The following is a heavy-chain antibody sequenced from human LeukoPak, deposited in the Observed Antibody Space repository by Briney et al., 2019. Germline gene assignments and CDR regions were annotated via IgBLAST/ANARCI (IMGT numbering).Heavy chain of an antibody. D-gene: IGHD5-12*01. J-gene: IGHJ4*02. CDR1: GGTFSSYA. CDR3: ARGYSGYDYGYFDY. V-gene: IGHV1-69*04. CDR2: IIPICGIA. Sequence: SVKVSCRASGGTFSSYAISWVRQAPGQGLEWMGRIIPICGIANYAQKFQGRVTITADKSTSTAYMELSSLRSEDTAVYYCARGYSGYDYGYFDYWGQGTLVTVSS.